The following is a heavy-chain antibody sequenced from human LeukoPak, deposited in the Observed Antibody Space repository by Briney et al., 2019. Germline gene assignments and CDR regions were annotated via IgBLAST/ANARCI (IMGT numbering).Heavy chain of an antibody. J-gene: IGHJ4*02. V-gene: IGHV3-66*01. CDR2: IYSGGST. CDR3: AKFALRYCSGGSCHPFDY. CDR1: GFTVSSNY. Sequence: PGGSLRLSCAASGFTVSSNYMSWVRQAPGKGLEWVSVIYSGGSTYYADSVKGRFTISRDNSKNTLYLQMNSLRAEDTAVYYCAKFALRYCSGGSCHPFDYWGQGTLVTVSS. D-gene: IGHD2-15*01.